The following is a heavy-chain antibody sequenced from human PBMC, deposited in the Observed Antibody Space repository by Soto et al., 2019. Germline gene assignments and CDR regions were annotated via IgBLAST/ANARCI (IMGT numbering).Heavy chain of an antibody. CDR2: MSAFTGKA. Sequence: QGQLVQSGAEVKKPGAAVKVSCKASGYTFISYGISWVRQAPGQGLEWVGWMSAFTGKADYAQIFQDRVTMTTDTSTSTAYMALRSLRSDDSDVYSCARDQRYYGSGYYYRDSWGQGTLVTVSS. CDR3: ARDQRYYGSGYYYRDS. CDR1: GYTFISYG. D-gene: IGHD3-10*01. J-gene: IGHJ1*01. V-gene: IGHV1-18*04.